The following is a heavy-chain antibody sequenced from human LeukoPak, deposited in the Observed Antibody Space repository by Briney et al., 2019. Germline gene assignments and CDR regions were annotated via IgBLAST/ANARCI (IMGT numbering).Heavy chain of an antibody. CDR1: GGSISSYY. D-gene: IGHD2-2*01. CDR2: IYYSGST. Sequence: PSETLSLTCTVSGGSISSYYWSWIRQPPGKGLEWIGYIYYSGSTNYNPSLKSRVTISVDTSKNQFSLKLSSVTAADTAVYYCARLIKDIVVVPAGKTSQAAARCYYYMDVWGKGTTVTISS. V-gene: IGHV4-59*12. J-gene: IGHJ6*03. CDR3: ARLIKDIVVVPAGKTSQAAARCYYYMDV.